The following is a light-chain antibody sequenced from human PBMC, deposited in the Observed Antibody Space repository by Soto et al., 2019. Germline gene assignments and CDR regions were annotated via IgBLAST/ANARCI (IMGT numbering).Light chain of an antibody. J-gene: IGLJ1*01. Sequence: QSALTQPASVSGSPGQSITISCTGTSSDVGGSNYVSWYQHHPGKARKLMIYDVSSRPSGVSNRFSGSKSGNTASLTISGLQAEDEADYYCSSYTSTTTLYVFGTGTKLTVL. CDR2: DVS. CDR1: SSDVGGSNY. V-gene: IGLV2-14*03. CDR3: SSYTSTTTLYV.